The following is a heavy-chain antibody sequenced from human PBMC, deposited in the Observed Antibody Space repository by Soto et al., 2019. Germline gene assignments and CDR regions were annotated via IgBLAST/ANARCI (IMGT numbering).Heavy chain of an antibody. CDR1: GGTFSSYA. CDR3: AREDEDGYSFDY. CDR2: IIPIFGTA. V-gene: IGHV1-69*13. Sequence: AASGKVSCKASGGTFSSYAISWVRQAPGQGLEWMGGIIPIFGTANYAQKFQGRVTITADESTSTAYMELSSLRSEDTALYHCAREDEDGYSFDYWGQGPLLTVSS. J-gene: IGHJ4*02. D-gene: IGHD3-22*01.